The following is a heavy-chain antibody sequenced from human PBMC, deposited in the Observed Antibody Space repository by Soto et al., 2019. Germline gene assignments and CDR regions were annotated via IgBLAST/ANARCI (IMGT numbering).Heavy chain of an antibody. CDR1: GFTFSSYG. CDR2: ISYDGSNK. Sequence: GGSLRLSCAASGFTFSSYGMHWVRQAPGKGLEWVAVISYDGSNKYYADSVKGRFTISRDNSKNTLYLQMNSLRAEDTAVYYCAKGYSSGPLYYWGQGTLVTVSS. CDR3: AKGYSSGPLYY. J-gene: IGHJ4*02. D-gene: IGHD6-19*01. V-gene: IGHV3-30*18.